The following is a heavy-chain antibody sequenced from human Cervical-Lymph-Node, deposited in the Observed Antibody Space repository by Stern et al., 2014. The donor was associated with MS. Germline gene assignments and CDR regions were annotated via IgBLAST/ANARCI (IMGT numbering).Heavy chain of an antibody. V-gene: IGHV1-18*04. D-gene: IGHD4-23*01. J-gene: IGHJ4*02. CDR1: GYTFTSYG. CDR3: ARDYGGNSGDY. Sequence: QVQLVESGAEVKKPGASVKVSCKASGYTFTSYGISWVRQAPGQGLEWMGWISACNGNTNYAQKLQGRVTITTDTFTRTALMELRSLRSDDTAVYYCARDYGGNSGDYWGQGTLVTVSS. CDR2: ISACNGNT.